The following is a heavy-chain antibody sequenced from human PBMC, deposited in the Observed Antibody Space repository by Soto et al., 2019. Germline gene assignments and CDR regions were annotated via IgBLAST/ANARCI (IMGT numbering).Heavy chain of an antibody. D-gene: IGHD6-19*01. V-gene: IGHV3-74*01. CDR1: GFTFSSYW. CDR3: ARVSGSGWYSGGVDY. CDR2: INSDGSST. J-gene: IGHJ4*02. Sequence: EVQLVESGGGLVQPGGSLRLSCAASGFTFSSYWMHWVRQAPGKGLVWVSRINSDGSSTSYADSVKGRFTISRDNAKNTLYLQMNSLRAEDTAVYYCARVSGSGWYSGGVDYWGQGNLVTGSS.